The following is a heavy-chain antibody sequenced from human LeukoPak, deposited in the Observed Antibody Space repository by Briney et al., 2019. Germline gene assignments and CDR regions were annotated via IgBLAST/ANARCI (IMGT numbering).Heavy chain of an antibody. D-gene: IGHD4-17*01. J-gene: IGHJ4*02. V-gene: IGHV1-58*02. CDR2: IVVGSGNT. Sequence: SVKVSCKASGYTFTSYGISWVRQARGQRLEWIGWIVVGSGNTNYAQKFQERVTITRDMSTSTAYMELSSLRSEDTAGYYCAAVTAYGDYVDYWGQGTLVTVSS. CDR3: AAVTAYGDYVDY. CDR1: GYTFTSYG.